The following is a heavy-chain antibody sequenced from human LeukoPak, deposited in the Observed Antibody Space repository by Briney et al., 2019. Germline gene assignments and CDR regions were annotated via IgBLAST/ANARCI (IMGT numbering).Heavy chain of an antibody. J-gene: IGHJ6*02. CDR2: ISAYNGNT. CDR3: ARVLFVDYGDYADYYYYGMDV. D-gene: IGHD4-17*01. Sequence: RGASVKVSCKASGYTFTSYGISWVRQAPGQGLEWMGWISAYNGNTNYAQKLQGRVTMTTDTSTSTAYMELRSLRSDDTAVYYCARVLFVDYGDYADYYYYGMDVWGQGTTVTVSS. V-gene: IGHV1-18*01. CDR1: GYTFTSYG.